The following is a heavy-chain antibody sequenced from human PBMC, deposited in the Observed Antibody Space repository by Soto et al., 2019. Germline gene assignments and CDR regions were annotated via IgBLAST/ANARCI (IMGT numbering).Heavy chain of an antibody. CDR3: ARPSSSSSLGYGMDV. V-gene: IGHV5-51*01. D-gene: IGHD6-6*01. CDR1: GYSFTSYW. Sequence: GESLKISCKGSGYSFTSYWIGWVRQMPGKGLEWMGIIYPGDPDTRYSPSFQGQVTISADKSISTAYLQWSSLKASDTAMYYCARPSSSSSLGYGMDVWGKGTTVTVSS. J-gene: IGHJ6*04. CDR2: IYPGDPDT.